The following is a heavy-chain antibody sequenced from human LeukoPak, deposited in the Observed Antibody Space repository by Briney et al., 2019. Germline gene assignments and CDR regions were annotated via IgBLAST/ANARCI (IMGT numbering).Heavy chain of an antibody. CDR3: AAKRYTDGCCWFDP. CDR2: IGLGSGDT. CDR1: GFPFSSST. D-gene: IGHD1-1*01. J-gene: IGHJ5*02. V-gene: IGHV1-58*01. Sequence: SVKVSCKTSGFPFSSSTVQWVRQARGQRLEWLGWIGLGSGDTKYAQRVQERLTISRDMSTSTVYMELSSLRSEDTAVYYCAAKRYTDGCCWFDPWGQGTLVTVSS.